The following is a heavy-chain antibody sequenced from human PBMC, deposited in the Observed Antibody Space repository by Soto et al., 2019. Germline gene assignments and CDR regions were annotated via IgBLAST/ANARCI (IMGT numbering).Heavy chain of an antibody. D-gene: IGHD6-13*01. Sequence: GGFLRLSCAASGFTFTSYAMNWVRLAPGKGLEWVSAISGTGYNTYYADSVKGRFTISRDNTKNTLYLQMNSLRAEDTAVYYCAKAGFSSSWSPTYFDYWGQGTLVTVSS. CDR1: GFTFTSYA. J-gene: IGHJ4*02. CDR2: ISGTGYNT. V-gene: IGHV3-23*01. CDR3: AKAGFSSSWSPTYFDY.